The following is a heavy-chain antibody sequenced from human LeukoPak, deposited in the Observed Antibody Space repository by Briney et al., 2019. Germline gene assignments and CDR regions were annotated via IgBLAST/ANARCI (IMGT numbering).Heavy chain of an antibody. J-gene: IGHJ4*02. CDR2: ISGSGGST. V-gene: IGHV3-23*01. Sequence: GGSLRLSCAASGFTFSSYAMSWVRQAPGKGLEWVSAISGSGGSTYYADSVKGRFTISRDNSKNTLYLQMNSLRAEDTAVYYCAKGNPPGVPAAVYYFDYWGQGTLVTVSS. CDR3: AKGNPPGVPAAVYYFDY. D-gene: IGHD2-2*01. CDR1: GFTFSSYA.